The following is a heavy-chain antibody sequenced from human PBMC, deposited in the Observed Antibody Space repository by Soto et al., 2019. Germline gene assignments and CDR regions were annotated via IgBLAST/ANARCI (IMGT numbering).Heavy chain of an antibody. CDR2: VSSYGNNK. V-gene: IGHV3-30*04. J-gene: IGHJ6*02. Sequence: EGSLRLSCAASGCTFSRYALHWVRQHRDMGLWRVAVVSSYGNNKYYADSVRRRFTISRHNSKNTLYLQMNSLRAEDTAVYYCARGKYYDFWSGYSPYYYYGMDCWGQVPTVTVAS. D-gene: IGHD3-3*01. CDR1: GCTFSRYA. CDR3: ARGKYYDFWSGYSPYYYYGMDC.